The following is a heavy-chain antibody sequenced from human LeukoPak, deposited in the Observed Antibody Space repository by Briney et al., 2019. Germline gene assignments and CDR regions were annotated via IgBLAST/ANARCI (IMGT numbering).Heavy chain of an antibody. CDR3: ARGFGSGSPFDY. J-gene: IGHJ4*02. Sequence: SGTLSLTCTVSGGSISSYYWSWIRQPPGKGLEWIGYIYYSGSTNYNPPLKSRVTISVDTSKNQFSLKLSSVTAADTAVYYCARGFGSGSPFDYWGQGTLVTVSS. CDR2: IYYSGST. D-gene: IGHD3-10*01. CDR1: GGSISSYY. V-gene: IGHV4-59*01.